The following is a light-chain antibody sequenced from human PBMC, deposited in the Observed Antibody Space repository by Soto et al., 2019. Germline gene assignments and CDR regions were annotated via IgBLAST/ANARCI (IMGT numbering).Light chain of an antibody. Sequence: EIVMTQSPATLSVSPGEGATVSCRASQIVSSHVAWYQHKPGQAPRLLFYDASTRATGIPARFSGSGSGTEFTLTISSLQPEDFATYYCQQANSFPITFGQGKRLEIK. CDR2: DAS. V-gene: IGKV3-15*01. CDR1: QIVSSH. CDR3: QQANSFPIT. J-gene: IGKJ5*01.